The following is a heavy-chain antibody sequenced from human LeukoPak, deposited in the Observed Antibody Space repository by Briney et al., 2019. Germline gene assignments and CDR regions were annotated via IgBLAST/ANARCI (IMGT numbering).Heavy chain of an antibody. CDR2: INSDGSST. J-gene: IGHJ6*02. V-gene: IGHV3-74*01. D-gene: IGHD3-10*02. Sequence: GGSLRLSCEASGFTFSSYWMHWVRQAPGKGLVWVSRINSDGSSTSYADSVKGRFTISRDNAKKTLYLQMNSLRVEDTALYYCARDLHYYVAMDVWGQGTTVTVSS. CDR1: GFTFSSYW. CDR3: ARDLHYYVAMDV.